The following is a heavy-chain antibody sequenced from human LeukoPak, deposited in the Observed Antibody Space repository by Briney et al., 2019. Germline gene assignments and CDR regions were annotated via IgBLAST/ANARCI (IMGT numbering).Heavy chain of an antibody. CDR2: VNPNSGNT. D-gene: IGHD1-1*01. Sequence: ASVKVSCKASGYTFTSYDINWVRQATGQGLEWMGWVNPNSGNTGYAQKFQGRVTITRNTSISTAYMELSSLRSEDTAVYYCAREVDEINDGSNWFDPWGQGTLVTVSS. CDR1: GYTFTSYD. CDR3: AREVDEINDGSNWFDP. V-gene: IGHV1-8*03. J-gene: IGHJ5*02.